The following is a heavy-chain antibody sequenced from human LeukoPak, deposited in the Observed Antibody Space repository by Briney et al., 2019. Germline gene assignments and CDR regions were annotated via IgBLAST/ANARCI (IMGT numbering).Heavy chain of an antibody. D-gene: IGHD2-15*01. CDR2: ISSRGSTI. Sequence: GRSLRLSCAASGFTFSSYSMNWVRQAPGNGLEWISYISSRGSTIFYADSVKGRFTISRDNAKDSLYLQMNSLRAEDTAVYYCARQIAHFDYWGQGTLVTVSS. V-gene: IGHV3-48*04. J-gene: IGHJ4*02. CDR1: GFTFSSYS. CDR3: ARQIAHFDY.